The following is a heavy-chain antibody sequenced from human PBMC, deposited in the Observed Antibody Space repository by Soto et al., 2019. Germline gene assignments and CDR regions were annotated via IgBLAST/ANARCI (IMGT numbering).Heavy chain of an antibody. J-gene: IGHJ4*02. CDR1: GGSISTYY. Sequence: ASETLSLTCIVSGGSISTYYWSWIRQPPGKGPEWIGYISYSGNTNYNPSLKSRVTMSVDTSKNQFSLRLSSVTAADTAVYFCARSDYYYNGVYHPYFSDYWGQGTLVTVSS. CDR2: ISYSGNT. V-gene: IGHV4-59*08. CDR3: ARSDYYYNGVYHPYFSDY. D-gene: IGHD3-22*01.